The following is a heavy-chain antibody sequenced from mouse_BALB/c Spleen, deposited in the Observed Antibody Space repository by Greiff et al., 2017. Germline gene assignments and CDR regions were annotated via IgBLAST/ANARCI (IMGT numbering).Heavy chain of an antibody. Sequence: QVQLKQSGAELAKPGASVKMSCKASGYTFTSYWMHWVKQRPGQGLEWIVYINPSTGYTEYNQKFKDKATLTADKSSSTAYMQLSSLTSEDSAVYYCARRDMYGNYVNYWGQGTTLTVSS. J-gene: IGHJ2*01. CDR1: GYTFTSYW. D-gene: IGHD2-10*02. CDR3: ARRDMYGNYVNY. CDR2: INPSTGYT. V-gene: IGHV1-7*01.